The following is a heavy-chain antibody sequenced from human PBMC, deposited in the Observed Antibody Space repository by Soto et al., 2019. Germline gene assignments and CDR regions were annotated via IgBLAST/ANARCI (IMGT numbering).Heavy chain of an antibody. J-gene: IGHJ4*02. CDR3: ARVVAQGTHFDH. V-gene: IGHV3-48*03. CDR1: GFTFSSYE. CDR2: ISSSDSTI. Sequence: GGSLRLSCAASGFTFSSYEMNWVRQAPGKGLEWVSYISSSDSTISYAGSVKGRFTISRDNAKNSLFLHMNSLRAEDTTVYYCARVVAQGTHFDHWGQGTLVTVSS. D-gene: IGHD5-12*01.